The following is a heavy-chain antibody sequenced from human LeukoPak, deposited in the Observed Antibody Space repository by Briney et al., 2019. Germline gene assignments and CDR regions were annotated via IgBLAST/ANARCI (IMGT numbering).Heavy chain of an antibody. CDR2: IYHSGST. V-gene: IGHV4-30-2*01. CDR3: ASHTPSTVPRDSDAFDI. CDR1: GGSISSGGYS. D-gene: IGHD4-17*01. J-gene: IGHJ3*02. Sequence: SQTLSLTCAVSGGSISSGGYSWSWIRQPPGKGLEWIGYIYHSGSTYYNPSLKSRVTISVDRSKNQFSLKLSSVTAAATAVYYCASHTPSTVPRDSDAFDIWGQGTMVTVSS.